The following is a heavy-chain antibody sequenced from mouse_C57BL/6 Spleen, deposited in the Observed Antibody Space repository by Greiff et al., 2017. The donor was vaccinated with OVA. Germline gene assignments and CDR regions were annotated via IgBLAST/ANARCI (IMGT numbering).Heavy chain of an antibody. V-gene: IGHV1-54*01. CDR3: ARGGYYGNYYWYFDV. CDR1: GYAFTNYL. Sequence: QVQLQQSGAELVRPGTSVKVSCKASGYAFTNYLIEWVKQRPGQGLEWIGVINPGSGGTNYNEKFKGKATLTADKSSSTAYMQLSSLTSEDSAVYFCARGGYYGNYYWYFDVWGTGTTVTVSS. CDR2: INPGSGGT. D-gene: IGHD2-1*01. J-gene: IGHJ1*03.